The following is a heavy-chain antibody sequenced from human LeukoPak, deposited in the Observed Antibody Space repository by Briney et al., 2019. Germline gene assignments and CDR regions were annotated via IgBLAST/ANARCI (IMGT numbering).Heavy chain of an antibody. CDR2: ISAYNGNT. D-gene: IGHD1-26*01. Sequence: ASVKVSCKASGYTFTSYGISWVRQAPGQGLEWMGWISAYNGNTNYAQKLQGRVTMTTDTSTSTAYMELRSLRSDDTAVYYCARTLIFEWELEGCFDYWGQGTLVTVSS. V-gene: IGHV1-18*01. CDR3: ARTLIFEWELEGCFDY. J-gene: IGHJ4*02. CDR1: GYTFTSYG.